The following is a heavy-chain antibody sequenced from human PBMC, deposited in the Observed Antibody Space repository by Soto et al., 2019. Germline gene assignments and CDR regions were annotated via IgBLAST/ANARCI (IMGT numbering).Heavy chain of an antibody. D-gene: IGHD3-3*01. CDR1: GYTFTSYY. J-gene: IGHJ6*03. CDR3: AIDDTWHFGRRLRFLDRSMDV. CDR2: INPSGGST. Sequence: ASVKVSCKASGYTFTSYYMHWVRQAPGQGLEWMGIINPSGGSTSYAQKFQGRVTMTRDTSTSTVYMELSSLRSEDTAVYYCAIDDTWHFGRRLRFLDRSMDVWGKGTTVTVSS. V-gene: IGHV1-46*03.